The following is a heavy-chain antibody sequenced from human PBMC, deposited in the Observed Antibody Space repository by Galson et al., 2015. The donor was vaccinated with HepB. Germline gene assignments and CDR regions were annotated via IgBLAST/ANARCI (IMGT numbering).Heavy chain of an antibody. CDR3: ASGDYYYYYMDV. CDR2: ISSSSSYI. CDR1: GFTFSSYS. V-gene: IGHV3-21*01. Sequence: SLRLSCAASGFTFSSYSMNWVRQAPGKGLEWVSSISSSSSYIYYADSVKGRFTISRDNAKNSLYLQMNSLRAEDTAVYYCASGDYYYYYMDVWGKGTTVTVSS. J-gene: IGHJ6*03. D-gene: IGHD3-16*01.